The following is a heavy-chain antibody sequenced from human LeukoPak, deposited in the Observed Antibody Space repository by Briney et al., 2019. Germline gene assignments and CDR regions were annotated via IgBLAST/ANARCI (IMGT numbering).Heavy chain of an antibody. Sequence: GESLKISCKGSGYSFTIYWIAWVRQMAGKGLEWMGIIYPGDSDTRYSPSFQGQVTISVDKSISTAYLQWSSLKASDTAMYYCARRAAGTTGRFDYWGQGTLVTVSS. CDR1: GYSFTIYW. CDR2: IYPGDSDT. CDR3: ARRAAGTTGRFDY. D-gene: IGHD1-1*01. V-gene: IGHV5-51*01. J-gene: IGHJ4*02.